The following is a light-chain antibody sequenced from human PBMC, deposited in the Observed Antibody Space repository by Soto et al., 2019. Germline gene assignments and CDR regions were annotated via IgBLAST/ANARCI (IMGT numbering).Light chain of an antibody. J-gene: IGKJ5*01. CDR2: AXS. CDR3: QQANSVTRT. Sequence: DIHMTQSPSSLSASVEDRVIMAXRASRSISPHLNWYQQQPGXAPKXXXDAXSSLQSGVPSRLSGSGSGTDFTLTISSLQPEDFATYYCQQANSVTRTFGQGTRVEIK. V-gene: IGKV1-39*01. CDR1: RSISPH.